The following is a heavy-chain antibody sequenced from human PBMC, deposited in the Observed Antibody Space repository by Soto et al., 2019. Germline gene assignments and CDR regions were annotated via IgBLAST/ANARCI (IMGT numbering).Heavy chain of an antibody. CDR3: ARYLLRSGSYSPVAFDI. Sequence: ASVKVSCKASGYTFTSYGISWVRQAPGQGLEWMGWISAYNGNTNYAQKLQGRVTMTTDTSTSTAYMELRSLRSDDTAVYYCARYLLRSGSYSPVAFDIWGQGTMVTVSS. V-gene: IGHV1-18*01. D-gene: IGHD1-26*01. CDR2: ISAYNGNT. CDR1: GYTFTSYG. J-gene: IGHJ3*02.